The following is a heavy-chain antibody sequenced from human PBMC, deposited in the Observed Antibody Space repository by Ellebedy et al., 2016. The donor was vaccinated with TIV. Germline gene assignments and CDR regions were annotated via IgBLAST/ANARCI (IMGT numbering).Heavy chain of an antibody. V-gene: IGHV1-2*02. CDR1: GYTFTGSY. Sequence: ASVKVSCKASGYTFTGSYLHWVRQAPGQGLEWMGRINPNRGGTDYAQKFQGEVSVTRDTSISTAYMELRSLTSDDTAVYYCARAFSGTYYFDYWGQGTLVTVSS. CDR3: ARAFSGTYYFDY. D-gene: IGHD1-26*01. J-gene: IGHJ4*02. CDR2: INPNRGGT.